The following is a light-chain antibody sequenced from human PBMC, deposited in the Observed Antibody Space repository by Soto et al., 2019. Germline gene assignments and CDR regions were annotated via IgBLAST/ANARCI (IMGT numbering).Light chain of an antibody. V-gene: IGLV2-14*03. Sequence: QSALTQSASVSGSPGQSITISCTGTSSDVGAYNYVSWYQQHPGKAPKLMIYDVSNRPSGVSNRFSGSKSGNTASLTISGLQAEDEADYYCNSYTRSSTVVFGGGTKLTVL. CDR3: NSYTRSSTVV. J-gene: IGLJ2*01. CDR1: SSDVGAYNY. CDR2: DVS.